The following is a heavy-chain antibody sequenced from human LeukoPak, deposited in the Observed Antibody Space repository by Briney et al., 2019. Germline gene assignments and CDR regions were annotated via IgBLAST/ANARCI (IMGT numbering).Heavy chain of an antibody. J-gene: IGHJ4*02. V-gene: IGHV4-39*07. Sequence: SETLSLTCTVSGGSISSSGYYWGWIRQPPGKGLEWIGNIYYSGSTYYNPSLKSRLTISVDTSKNQFSLKLSSVTAADTAVYYCASGDSDSSGYYQSFDYWGQGTLVSVSS. D-gene: IGHD3-22*01. CDR2: IYYSGST. CDR3: ASGDSDSSGYYQSFDY. CDR1: GGSISSSGYY.